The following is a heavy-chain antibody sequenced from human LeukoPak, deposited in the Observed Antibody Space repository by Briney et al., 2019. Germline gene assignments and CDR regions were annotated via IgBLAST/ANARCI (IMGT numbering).Heavy chain of an antibody. D-gene: IGHD2-2*01. J-gene: IGHJ2*01. CDR2: ISYDGSNK. CDR3: ARDPSRYCSSTSCLGTGDWYFDL. CDR1: GFTFSSYA. V-gene: IGHV3-30*04. Sequence: GGSLRLSGAASGFTFSSYAMHWVRQAPGKGLEWVAVISYDGSNKYYADSVKGRFTISRDNSKNTLYLQMNSLRAEDTAVYYCARDPSRYCSSTSCLGTGDWYFDLWGRGTLVTVSS.